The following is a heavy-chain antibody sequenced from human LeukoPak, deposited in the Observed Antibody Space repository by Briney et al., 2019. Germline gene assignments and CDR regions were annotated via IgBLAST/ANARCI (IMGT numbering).Heavy chain of an antibody. J-gene: IGHJ3*02. D-gene: IGHD2-2*01. CDR1: GFTFSSYA. V-gene: IGHV3-23*01. CDR3: AKEGALGYCSSTSCEDAFDI. CDR2: ISGSGGSA. Sequence: GGSLRLSCAASGFTFSSYAMSWVRQAPGKGLEWVSAISGSGGSAYYADSVKGRFTISRDNSKNTLYLQMNSLRAEDTAVYYCAKEGALGYCSSTSCEDAFDIWGQGTMVTVSS.